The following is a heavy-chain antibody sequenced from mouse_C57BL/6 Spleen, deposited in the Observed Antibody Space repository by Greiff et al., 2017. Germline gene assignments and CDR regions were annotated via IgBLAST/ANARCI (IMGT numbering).Heavy chain of an antibody. CDR1: GYTFTSYW. CDR2: IYPGGGST. Sequence: QVQLKQPGAELVKPGASVKMSCKASGYTFTSYWITWVKQRPGQGLEWIGDIYPGGGSTNYNEKFKSKATLTVDTSSRTAYMQLSSLTSDDSAVYYYARPSGGCSYPWAFDVWGTGTSVTVSS. J-gene: IGHJ1*03. V-gene: IGHV1-55*01. CDR3: ARPSGGCSYPWAFDV. D-gene: IGHD1-1*01.